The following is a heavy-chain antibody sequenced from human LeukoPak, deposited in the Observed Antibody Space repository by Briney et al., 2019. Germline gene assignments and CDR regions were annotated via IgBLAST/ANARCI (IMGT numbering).Heavy chain of an antibody. CDR2: ISSSSSYI. CDR3: ARAARGYSYGRPPPFDY. J-gene: IGHJ4*02. D-gene: IGHD5-18*01. CDR1: GFTFSSYS. V-gene: IGHV3-21*01. Sequence: GGSLRLSCAASGFTFSSYSMNWVRQVPGKGLEWVSSISSSSSYIYYADSVKGRFTISRDNAKNSLYLQMNSLRAEDTAVYYCARAARGYSYGRPPPFDYWGQGTLVTVSS.